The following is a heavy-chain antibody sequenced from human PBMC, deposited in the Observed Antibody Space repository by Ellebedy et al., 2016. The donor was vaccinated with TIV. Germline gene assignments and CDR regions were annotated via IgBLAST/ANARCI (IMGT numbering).Heavy chain of an antibody. CDR3: ARRGSYGDYAVHVNNWFDS. D-gene: IGHD4-17*01. V-gene: IGHV3-7*01. CDR1: GLSFRSYW. J-gene: IGHJ5*01. Sequence: GESLKISCAASGLSFRSYWMSWVRQAPGKGLEWVANIYQDGSEKYYVDSVEGRFTISRDNAKNELYLQMKSLRVEDTAVYYCARRGSYGDYAVHVNNWFDSWGQGTPVTVSP. CDR2: IYQDGSEK.